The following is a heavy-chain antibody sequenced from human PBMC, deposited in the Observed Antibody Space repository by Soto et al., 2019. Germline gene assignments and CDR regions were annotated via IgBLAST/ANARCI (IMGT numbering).Heavy chain of an antibody. V-gene: IGHV4-31*03. CDR3: ARANSCSGHHCY. CDR2: IYYSGST. Sequence: QLQLQESGPGLVKPSQTLSLACTVSGGYFSSGGYYWSWIRQLPGKGLEWIGYIYYSGSTYYNPSLKSRFTISLDTSKNQFSLKLSSVTAADTAEYYRARANSCSGHHCYWHQGTIVTVSS. D-gene: IGHD2-8*02. CDR1: GGYFSSGGYY. J-gene: IGHJ4*02.